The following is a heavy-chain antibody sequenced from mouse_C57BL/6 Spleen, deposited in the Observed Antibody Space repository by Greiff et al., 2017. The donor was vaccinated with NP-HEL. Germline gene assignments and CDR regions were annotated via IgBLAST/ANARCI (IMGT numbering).Heavy chain of an antibody. Sequence: VQLQQSGAELVKPGASVKLSCKASGYTFTSYWMQWVKQRPGQGLEWIGEIDPSDSYTNYNQKFKGKATLTVDTSSSTAYMQLSSLTSEDSAVYYCATHYGSSTGYAMDYWGQGTSVTVSS. CDR3: ATHYGSSTGYAMDY. V-gene: IGHV1-50*01. CDR2: IDPSDSYT. J-gene: IGHJ4*01. CDR1: GYTFTSYW. D-gene: IGHD1-1*01.